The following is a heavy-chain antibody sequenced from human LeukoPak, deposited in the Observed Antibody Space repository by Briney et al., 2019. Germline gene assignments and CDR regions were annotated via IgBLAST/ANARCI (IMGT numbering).Heavy chain of an antibody. CDR2: IKQDGQQK. CDR3: TRGYGSAL. D-gene: IGHD3-10*01. V-gene: IGHV3-7*01. CDR1: GFTFSSDW. Sequence: GGSLRLSCAASGFTFSSDWMSWARQAPGKGLEWVANIKQDGQQKNYVDSVKGRFTISRDNAKNSLYLQMNSLRVEDTAVYYCTRGYGSALWGQGTQVTVSS. J-gene: IGHJ4*02.